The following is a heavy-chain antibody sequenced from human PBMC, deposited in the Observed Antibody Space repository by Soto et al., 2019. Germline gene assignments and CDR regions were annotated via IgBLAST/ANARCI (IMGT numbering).Heavy chain of an antibody. D-gene: IGHD6-19*01. Sequence: PGGSLRLSCAASGFTFSSYGMHWVRQAPGKGLEWVAVISYDGSNKYYADSVKGRFTTSRDNSKNTLYLQMNSLRAEDTAVYYCAKDLRIWLAFDYWGQGTLVTVSS. CDR2: ISYDGSNK. J-gene: IGHJ4*02. V-gene: IGHV3-30*18. CDR1: GFTFSSYG. CDR3: AKDLRIWLAFDY.